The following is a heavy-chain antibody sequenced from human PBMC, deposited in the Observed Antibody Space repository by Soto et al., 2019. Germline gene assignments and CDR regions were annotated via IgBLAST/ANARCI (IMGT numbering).Heavy chain of an antibody. D-gene: IGHD2-15*01. CDR3: ARAPRVYCSGGSCTGWYFDL. J-gene: IGHJ2*01. Sequence: GGSLRLSCAASGFTFSSYEMNWVRQAPGKGLEWVSYISSSGSTIYYADSVKGRFTISRDNAKNSLYLQMNSLRAEDTAVYYCARAPRVYCSGGSCTGWYFDLWGRGTLVTVSS. V-gene: IGHV3-48*03. CDR1: GFTFSSYE. CDR2: ISSSGSTI.